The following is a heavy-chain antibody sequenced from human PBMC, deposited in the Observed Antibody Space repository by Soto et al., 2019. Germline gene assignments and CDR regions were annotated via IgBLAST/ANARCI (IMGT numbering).Heavy chain of an antibody. V-gene: IGHV4-39*01. CDR1: GDSISSSDFY. D-gene: IGHD3-16*01. CDR3: GRGGVPNVGWFDP. CDR2: IYSSRNT. J-gene: IGHJ5*02. Sequence: SETLSLTCTVSGDSISSSDFYWGWIRQPPGKGLEWIGTIYSSRNTYDNPSLKSRVTISVDTSKNQFSLRLTSVTASDTAVYHCGRGGVPNVGWFDPWGQGTLVTVSS.